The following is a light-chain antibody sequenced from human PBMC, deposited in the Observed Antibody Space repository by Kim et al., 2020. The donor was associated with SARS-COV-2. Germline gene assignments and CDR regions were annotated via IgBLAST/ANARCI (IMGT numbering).Light chain of an antibody. Sequence: GKNDTMPCTRNSGNIDTNYVQGDQQRPGSAPTTVIYEDDRRPSGVPDRFSGSIDRSSNSASLTISGLKTDDEADYYCQSYGARTQVFGGGTQLTV. CDR1: SGNIDTNY. J-gene: IGLJ3*02. V-gene: IGLV6-57*03. CDR3: QSYGARTQV. CDR2: EDD.